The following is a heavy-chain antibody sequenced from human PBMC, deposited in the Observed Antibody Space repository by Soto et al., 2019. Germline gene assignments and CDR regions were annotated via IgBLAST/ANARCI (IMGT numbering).Heavy chain of an antibody. CDR1: GYTFTAYY. CDR2: INPNSGGT. CDR3: ARGDFDSSANYYAGWFAP. D-gene: IGHD3-22*01. V-gene: IGHV1-2*02. J-gene: IGHJ5*02. Sequence: QVQLVQSGAEVKKPGASVKVSCKASGYTFTAYYMHWLRQAPGQGLEWMGWINPNSGGTKYAQKFQGRVTMTNDTSISTAYMELSRLGSDGTAGYYCARGDFDSSANYYAGWFAPWGQGTLVTVSS.